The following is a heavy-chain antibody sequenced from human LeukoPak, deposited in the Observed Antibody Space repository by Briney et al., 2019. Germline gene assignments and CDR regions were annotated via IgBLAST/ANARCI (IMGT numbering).Heavy chain of an antibody. V-gene: IGHV3-30*18. J-gene: IGHJ2*01. CDR2: ISYDGSNK. D-gene: IGHD6-13*01. Sequence: PGESLRLSCAASGFTFRSYDMHWVRQAPGKGLQWVAVISYDGSNKYHTDSVKGRFTISRDNSKNTLYLQMNSLRAEDTAVYYCAKDSEIAAAGSYWYFDLWGRGTLVTVSS. CDR3: AKDSEIAAAGSYWYFDL. CDR1: GFTFRSYD.